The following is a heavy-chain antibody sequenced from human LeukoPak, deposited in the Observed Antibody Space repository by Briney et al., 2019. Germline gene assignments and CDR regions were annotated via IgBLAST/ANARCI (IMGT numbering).Heavy chain of an antibody. V-gene: IGHV4-34*01. D-gene: IGHD2-15*01. CDR1: GGPLSGYY. CDR3: ARGGAVVDDAFDI. CDR2: INHSGST. Sequence: SETLSLTCAVHGGPLSGYYWSWIRQPPGKGLEWIGEINHSGSTNYNPSLKSRVTISVDTSKNQFSLKLSSVTAADTAVYYCARGGAVVDDAFDIWGQGTMVTVSS. J-gene: IGHJ3*02.